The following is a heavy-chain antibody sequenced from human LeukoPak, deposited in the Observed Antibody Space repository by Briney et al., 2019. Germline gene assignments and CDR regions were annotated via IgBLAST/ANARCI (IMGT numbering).Heavy chain of an antibody. V-gene: IGHV1-8*01. CDR1: GYTFTSYD. D-gene: IGHD5-18*01. Sequence: ASVKVSCKASGYTFTSYDVNWVRQATGQGLEWMGWMSPNNGNTGYAQKFQGRVTMTRNTSISTAYMELSRLRSDDTAVYYCARGQRRELDTAMAYWGQGTLVTVSS. CDR3: ARGQRRELDTAMAY. J-gene: IGHJ4*02. CDR2: MSPNNGNT.